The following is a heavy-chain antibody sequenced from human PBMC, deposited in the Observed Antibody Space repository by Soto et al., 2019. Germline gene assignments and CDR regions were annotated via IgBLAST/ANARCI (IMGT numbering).Heavy chain of an antibody. J-gene: IGHJ6*04. CDR2: IIPIFGTA. D-gene: IGHD5-18*01. V-gene: IGHV1-69*13. CDR3: ASELRGYSYGPDYWYYRKAG. CDR1: GGTFSSYA. Sequence: GASVKVSCKASGGTFSSYAISGVRQAPGQGLEWMGGIIPIFGTANYAQKFQGRVTITADESTSTAYMELSSLRSEDTAVYYCASELRGYSYGPDYWYYRKAGRGKGTTVTVSS.